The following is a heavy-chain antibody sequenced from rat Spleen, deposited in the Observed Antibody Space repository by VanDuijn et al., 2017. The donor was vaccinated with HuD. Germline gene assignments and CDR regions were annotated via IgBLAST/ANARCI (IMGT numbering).Heavy chain of an antibody. CDR1: GLSFSNYG. J-gene: IGHJ2*01. CDR3: TTTWNFDY. V-gene: IGHV5S10*01. Sequence: EVQLVESGGGLVQPGRSMKLSCAASGLSFSNYGMAWVRQAPTKGLEWVATIIYDGNRTYYRDSVKGRFTISRDTAKSTLYLQMDSLRSEDTATYYCTTTWNFDYWGQGVMVTVSS. CDR2: IIYDGNRT.